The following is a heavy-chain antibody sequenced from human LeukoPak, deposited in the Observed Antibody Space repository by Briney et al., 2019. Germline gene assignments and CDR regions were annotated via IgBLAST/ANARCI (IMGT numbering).Heavy chain of an antibody. D-gene: IGHD2-8*01. CDR3: ARGYCTNGVCFAGRNFDY. V-gene: IGHV3-30-3*01. CDR2: ISYDGSNK. J-gene: IGHJ4*02. CDR1: GFTFSSYA. Sequence: GGSLRLSCAASGFTFSSYAMHWVRQAPGKGLEWVAVISYDGSNKYYADSVKGRFTISRDNSKNTLYLQMNSLRAEDTALYHCARGYCTNGVCFAGRNFDYWGQGTLVTVSS.